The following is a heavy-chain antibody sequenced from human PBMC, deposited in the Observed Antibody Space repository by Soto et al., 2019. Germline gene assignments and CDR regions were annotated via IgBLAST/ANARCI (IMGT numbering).Heavy chain of an antibody. CDR1: GGSLRRYH. J-gene: IGHJ4*02. CDR2: IYYSGST. D-gene: IGHD2-8*01. CDR3: ARRRMSTNVFDY. V-gene: IGHV4-59*01. Sequence: PETRSPPFPVPGGSLRRYHLSWIPQPPGKGLEWIGYIYYSGSTNYNPSLKSRVTISVDTSKNQFSLKLSSVTAADTAVYYCARRRMSTNVFDYWGQGTLVTVSS.